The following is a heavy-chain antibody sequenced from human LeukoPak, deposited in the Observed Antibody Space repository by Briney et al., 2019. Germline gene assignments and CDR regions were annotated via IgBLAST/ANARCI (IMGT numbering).Heavy chain of an antibody. D-gene: IGHD1-26*01. CDR3: AKLGVGSTDYFDY. J-gene: IGHJ4*02. Sequence: PGGSLRLSCAASGFIFSNYGMHWVRHSPDKGLEWVTFIRFDGSTQYYADSVKGRFTISRDNSKNTLYLQMNSLRAEDTAVYYCAKLGVGSTDYFDYWGQGTLVTVSS. CDR1: GFIFSNYG. V-gene: IGHV3-30*02. CDR2: IRFDGSTQ.